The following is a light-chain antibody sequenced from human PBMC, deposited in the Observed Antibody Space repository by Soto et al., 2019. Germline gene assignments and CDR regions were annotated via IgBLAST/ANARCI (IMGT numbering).Light chain of an antibody. V-gene: IGKV1-13*02. Sequence: AIQLTQSPSSLSESVGDRVTITCRASQGISSALAWYQQKPGKAPKLLIYDASSLESGVPSRFSGSGSGTDFTLTISSLQPEDFATYYCQQFNSYSFTFGPGTKVDIK. CDR2: DAS. CDR3: QQFNSYSFT. CDR1: QGISSA. J-gene: IGKJ3*01.